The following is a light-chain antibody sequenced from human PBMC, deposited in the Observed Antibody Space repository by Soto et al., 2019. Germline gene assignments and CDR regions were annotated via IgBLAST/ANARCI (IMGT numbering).Light chain of an antibody. V-gene: IGLV2-23*02. CDR1: SSDVGSYNL. CDR2: EVS. J-gene: IGLJ1*01. CDR3: CSYAGSSTYV. Sequence: QSALTQPASVSGSPGQSITISCTGTSSDVGSYNLVSWYQQHPGKAPKLMIYEVSKRPSGVSNRFSVSKSGNTASLTISGLQAEDEADDYCCSYAGSSTYVFGTGTKVTVL.